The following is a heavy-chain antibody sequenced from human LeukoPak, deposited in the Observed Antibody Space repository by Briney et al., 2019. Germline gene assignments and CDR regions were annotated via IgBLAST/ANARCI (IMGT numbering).Heavy chain of an antibody. CDR2: INPSGGST. Sequence: ASVKVSCKASGYTFTSYYMHWVRQAPGQGLEWMGIINPSGGSTSYAQKFQGRVTMTRGTSTSTVYMELSSLRSEDTAVYYCARDNPQTYYYDSSGYYYETWGQGTLVTVSS. J-gene: IGHJ5*02. CDR3: ARDNPQTYYYDSSGYYYET. CDR1: GYTFTSYY. V-gene: IGHV1-46*01. D-gene: IGHD3-22*01.